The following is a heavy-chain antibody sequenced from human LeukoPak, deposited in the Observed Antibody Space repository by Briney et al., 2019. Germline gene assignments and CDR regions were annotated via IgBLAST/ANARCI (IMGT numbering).Heavy chain of an antibody. CDR3: ARVLRGGLEYFDY. CDR2: IYHSGST. V-gene: IGHV4-4*02. Sequence: PSGTLSLTCAVSGGSISNSNWWSWVRQPPGKGLEWIGEIYHSGSTNYNPSLKSRVTISVDKSKNQFSLKLSSVTAADTAVYYCARVLRGGLEYFDYWGQGTLVTVSS. CDR1: GGSISNSNW. J-gene: IGHJ4*02.